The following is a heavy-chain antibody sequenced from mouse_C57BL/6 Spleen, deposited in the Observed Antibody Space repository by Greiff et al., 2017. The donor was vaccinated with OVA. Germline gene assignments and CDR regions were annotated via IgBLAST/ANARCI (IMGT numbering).Heavy chain of an antibody. D-gene: IGHD2-1*01. CDR1: GYTFTDYY. V-gene: IGHV1-26*01. Sequence: EVQLQQSGPELVKPGASVKISCKASGYTFTDYYMNWVKQSHGKSLEWIGDINPNNGGTSYNQKFKGKATLTVDKSSSTAYMELRSLTSEDSAVYYCAALLTWFAYWGQGTLVTVSA. CDR2: INPNNGGT. J-gene: IGHJ3*01. CDR3: AALLTWFAY.